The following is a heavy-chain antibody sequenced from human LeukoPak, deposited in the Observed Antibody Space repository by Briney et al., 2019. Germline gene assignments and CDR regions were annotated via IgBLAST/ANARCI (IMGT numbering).Heavy chain of an antibody. D-gene: IGHD3-9*01. J-gene: IGHJ4*02. Sequence: GGPLRLSCAASGFTFSNAWMSWVRQAPGKGLEWVGRIKSKTDGGTTDYAAPVKGRFTISRDDSKNTLYLQMNSLKTEDTAVYYCTTAVSGYYNVDYWGQGTLVTVSS. CDR3: TTAVSGYYNVDY. CDR1: GFTFSNAW. CDR2: IKSKTDGGTT. V-gene: IGHV3-15*01.